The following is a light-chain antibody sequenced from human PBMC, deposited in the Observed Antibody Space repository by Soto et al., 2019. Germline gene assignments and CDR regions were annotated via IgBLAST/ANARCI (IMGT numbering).Light chain of an antibody. CDR2: HAS. J-gene: IGKJ4*01. CDR1: QSISRW. CDR3: QPRYTTPLT. V-gene: IGKV1-5*01. Sequence: LASQSISRWLAWYQQKPGKAPTLLIYHASSLESGVPSRFSGSGYGTAFNLTLRCLQSDDVAPPYYQPRYTTPLTFAGGTKVDIK.